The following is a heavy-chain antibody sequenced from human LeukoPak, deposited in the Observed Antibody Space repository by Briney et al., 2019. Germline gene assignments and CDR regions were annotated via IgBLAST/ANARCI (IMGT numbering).Heavy chain of an antibody. Sequence: GGSLRLSCAASGFTFSDYYMSWIRQAPGKGLEWVSYISSSSSYTNYADSVKGRFTISRDNAKNSLYLQMNSLRAEDTAVYYCARDAPYYDILTGYRNWFDPWGQGTLVTVSS. V-gene: IGHV3-11*05. CDR1: GFTFSDYY. CDR2: ISSSSSYT. J-gene: IGHJ5*02. D-gene: IGHD3-9*01. CDR3: ARDAPYYDILTGYRNWFDP.